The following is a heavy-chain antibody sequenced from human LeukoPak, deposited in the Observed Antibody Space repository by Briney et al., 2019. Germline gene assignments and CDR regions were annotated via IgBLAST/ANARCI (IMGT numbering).Heavy chain of an antibody. CDR1: GFTFSSYW. J-gene: IGHJ5*02. V-gene: IGHV3-74*01. D-gene: IGHD6-13*01. Sequence: GGSLRLSCAASGFTFSSYWMDWVRQAPGKGLVWVSRINSDGSSTSYADSVKGRFTISRDNAKNTLYLQMNSLRAEDTAVYYCARDPAAENWFDPWGQGTLVTVSS. CDR3: ARDPAAENWFDP. CDR2: INSDGSST.